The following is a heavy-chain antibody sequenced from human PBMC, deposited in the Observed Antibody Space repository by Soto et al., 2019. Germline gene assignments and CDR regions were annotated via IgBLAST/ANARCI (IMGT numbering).Heavy chain of an antibody. Sequence: GASVKVSCKASGYTFTSYDINWVRQATGQGLEWMGWMNPNSGNTGYAQKFQGRVTMTRNTSISTAYMELSSLRSEDTAVYYCAVKMDYDFWSGYSSYGMDVWGQGTTVTVSS. D-gene: IGHD3-3*01. V-gene: IGHV1-8*01. CDR3: AVKMDYDFWSGYSSYGMDV. CDR1: GYTFTSYD. J-gene: IGHJ6*02. CDR2: MNPNSGNT.